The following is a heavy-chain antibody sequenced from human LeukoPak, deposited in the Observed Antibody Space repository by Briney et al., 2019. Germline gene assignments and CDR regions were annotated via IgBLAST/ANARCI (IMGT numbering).Heavy chain of an antibody. CDR2: IYYTGKT. Sequence: PSETLSLTCTVSGGSFSSSPYYWDWIRQSPGKGLGWIGNIYYTGKTYYNPSLKSRVIISVDTSKNQFSLKVSSVTAADTAVYYCARGVAAFDFWGQGTAVTVSS. CDR1: GGSFSSSPYY. D-gene: IGHD2-15*01. J-gene: IGHJ4*02. CDR3: ARGVAAFDF. V-gene: IGHV4-39*01.